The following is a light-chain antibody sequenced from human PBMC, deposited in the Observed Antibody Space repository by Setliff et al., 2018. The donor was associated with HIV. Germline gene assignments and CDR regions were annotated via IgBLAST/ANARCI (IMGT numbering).Light chain of an antibody. CDR1: RSDVGAYNY. J-gene: IGLJ1*01. V-gene: IGLV2-14*01. CDR3: SSYRGGSTLFV. CDR2: EVT. Sequence: QSVLTQPASVSGSPGQSITISCTGTRSDVGAYNYVSWYQQHPNKAPKLLIYEVTNRPSGVSNRFSGSKSGTTASLTISGLQAEDEAVYFCSSYRGGSTLFVLGPGTKVTVL.